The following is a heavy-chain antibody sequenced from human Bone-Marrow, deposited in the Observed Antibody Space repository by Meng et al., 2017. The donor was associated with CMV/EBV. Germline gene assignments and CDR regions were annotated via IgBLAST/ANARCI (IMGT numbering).Heavy chain of an antibody. CDR1: GYTFTSYD. V-gene: IGHV1-8*01. CDR2: MNPNSGNT. CDR3: ARDTVTYQNGLGIDY. Sequence: ASVKVSCKASGYTFTSYDINWMRQATGQGLEWMGWMNPNSGNTGYAQKFQGRVTMTRNTSISTAYMELSSLRSEDTAVYYCARDTVTYQNGLGIDYWGQGTLVTVSS. J-gene: IGHJ4*02. D-gene: IGHD4-17*01.